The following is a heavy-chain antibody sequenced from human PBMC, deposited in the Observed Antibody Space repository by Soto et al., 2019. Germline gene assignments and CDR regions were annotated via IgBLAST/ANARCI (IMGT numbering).Heavy chain of an antibody. D-gene: IGHD2-2*01. V-gene: IGHV3-23*01. CDR2: ISGSGGST. CDR3: AKAVREYCSSASCYGSGRDYYYGMDV. Sequence: EVQLLETGGGLVQPGGSLRLSCAASGFTFSSYAMSWVRQAPGKGLEWVSAISGSGGSTYYADSVKGRFTISRDNSKNTLYLQMNSLVAEDTAVYYCAKAVREYCSSASCYGSGRDYYYGMDVWGQGTTGTVSS. J-gene: IGHJ6*02. CDR1: GFTFSSYA.